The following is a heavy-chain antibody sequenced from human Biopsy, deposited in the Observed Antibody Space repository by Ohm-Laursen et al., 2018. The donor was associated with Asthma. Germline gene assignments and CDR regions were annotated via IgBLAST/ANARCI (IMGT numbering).Heavy chain of an antibody. J-gene: IGHJ5*02. D-gene: IGHD7-27*01. V-gene: IGHV1-2*06. CDR2: INPNGGAT. CDR1: AYTFIGYH. Sequence: VASVKVSCKVSAYTFIGYHLHWVRQAPGEGLEWMGRINPNGGATIYAQKFQGRVTMTRDTSISTAYMELSRLTSDDTAVYYCARVQKSPGDRWFDPWGQGTLVTVSS. CDR3: ARVQKSPGDRWFDP.